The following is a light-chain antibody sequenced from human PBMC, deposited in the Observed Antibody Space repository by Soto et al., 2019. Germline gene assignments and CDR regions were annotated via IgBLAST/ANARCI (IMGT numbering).Light chain of an antibody. CDR2: LSNDGSH. V-gene: IGLV4-69*01. Sequence: QSVLTQSPSASASLGASVKLTCTLSSGHSSYAIAWHQQQPEKGPRYLMKLSNDGSHNKGDGIPDRFSGSSSGAERYLTISSLQSEDEADYYCQTWGTGFLVFGGGTKLTVL. CDR3: QTWGTGFLV. CDR1: SGHSSYA. J-gene: IGLJ3*02.